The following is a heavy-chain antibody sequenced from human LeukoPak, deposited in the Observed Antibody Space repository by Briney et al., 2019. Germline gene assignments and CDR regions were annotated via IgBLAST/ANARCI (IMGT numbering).Heavy chain of an antibody. CDR3: ASHSSSWYLVGAFDI. D-gene: IGHD6-13*01. CDR2: IYSGGST. J-gene: IGHJ3*02. V-gene: IGHV3-66*04. Sequence: GGSLRLSCAASGFTFSSNYMSWVRQAPGKGLEWVSVIYSGGSTYYADSVKGRFTISRDNSKNTLYLQMNSLRAEDTAVYYCASHSSSWYLVGAFDIWGQGTMVTVSS. CDR1: GFTFSSNY.